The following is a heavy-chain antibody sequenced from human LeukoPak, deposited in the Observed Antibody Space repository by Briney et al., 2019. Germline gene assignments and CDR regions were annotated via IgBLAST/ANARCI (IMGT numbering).Heavy chain of an antibody. CDR3: ARELGSSGIAAAHY. Sequence: GASVKVSCKASGGTFSSYAISWVRQAPGQGLEWMGGIIPIFGTANYAQKFQGRVTITADESTSTAYMELGSLRSEDTAVYYCARELGSSGIAAAHYWGQGTLVTVSS. J-gene: IGHJ4*02. V-gene: IGHV1-69*13. CDR1: GGTFSSYA. CDR2: IIPIFGTA. D-gene: IGHD6-13*01.